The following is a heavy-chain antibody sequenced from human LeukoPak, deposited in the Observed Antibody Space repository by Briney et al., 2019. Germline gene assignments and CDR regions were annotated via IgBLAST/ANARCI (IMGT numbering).Heavy chain of an antibody. V-gene: IGHV3-23*01. CDR1: GFTVSGNY. J-gene: IGHJ4*02. Sequence: GGSLRLSCAAPGFTVSGNYMSCVLQAPGKGLEWVSAISGSGGSTYYADSVKGRFTISRDNYKNPLYLQMNSLRAEDTAVYYCALGGTFCSSNSCRPFDYWGQGTLVTVSS. CDR2: ISGSGGST. D-gene: IGHD2-2*01. CDR3: ALGGTFCSSNSCRPFDY.